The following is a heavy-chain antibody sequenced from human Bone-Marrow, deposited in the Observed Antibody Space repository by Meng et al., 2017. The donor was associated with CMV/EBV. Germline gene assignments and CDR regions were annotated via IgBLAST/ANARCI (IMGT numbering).Heavy chain of an antibody. CDR2: ISAYNGNT. Sequence: ASVKVSCKASVYTFTSYGISWVRQAPGQGLEWMGWISAYNGNTNYAQKLQGRVTMTTDTSTSTASMELRSLRSDDTAVYYCADQAAGKGWADYWGQGTLVTVSS. CDR1: VYTFTSYG. D-gene: IGHD6-13*01. J-gene: IGHJ4*02. V-gene: IGHV1-18*01. CDR3: ADQAAGKGWADY.